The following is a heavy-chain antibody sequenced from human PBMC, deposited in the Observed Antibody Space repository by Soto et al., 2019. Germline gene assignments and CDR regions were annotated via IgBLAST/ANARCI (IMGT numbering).Heavy chain of an antibody. D-gene: IGHD6-13*01. J-gene: IGHJ6*02. CDR2: IHYSGGT. Sequence: PSETLSLTCTVSGGSISSGDYYWSWIRQPPGKGMEWIGHIHYSGGTYHNQSLKSRVTISVDTSKNQFSLKLTSVTATDMAVYYCGRAHRDLQQLVYYYYSMDVWGQGTTVTVSS. CDR1: GGSISSGDYY. CDR3: GRAHRDLQQLVYYYYSMDV. V-gene: IGHV4-30-4*01.